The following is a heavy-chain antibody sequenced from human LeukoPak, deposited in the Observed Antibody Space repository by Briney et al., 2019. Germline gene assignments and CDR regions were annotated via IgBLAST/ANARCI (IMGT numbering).Heavy chain of an antibody. CDR1: GGSISSYY. D-gene: IGHD6-13*01. CDR3: ARTEGYWFDP. CDR2: IYYSGST. V-gene: IGHV4-59*01. J-gene: IGHJ5*02. Sequence: SETLSLTCTVSGGSISSYYWSWTRQPPGKGLEWIGYIYYSGSTNYNPSLKSRVTISVDTSKNQFSLKLSSVTAADTAVYYCARTEGYWFDPWGQGTLVTVSS.